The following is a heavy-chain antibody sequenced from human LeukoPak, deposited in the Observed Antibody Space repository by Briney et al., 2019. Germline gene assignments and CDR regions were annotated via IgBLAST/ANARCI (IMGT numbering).Heavy chain of an antibody. CDR3: ASDVLPPAHYDAFDV. CDR1: GYTFTDYY. J-gene: IGHJ3*01. D-gene: IGHD2-2*01. CDR2: INPKTGDT. Sequence: ASVTVSCKASGYTFTDYYIHWVRQAPGQGLECMGYINPKTGDTYSTQKYQGRVTWTTDTSISTAYMELSRLTSDDTAIYYCASDVLPPAHYDAFDVWGQETMVTVSS. V-gene: IGHV1-2*02.